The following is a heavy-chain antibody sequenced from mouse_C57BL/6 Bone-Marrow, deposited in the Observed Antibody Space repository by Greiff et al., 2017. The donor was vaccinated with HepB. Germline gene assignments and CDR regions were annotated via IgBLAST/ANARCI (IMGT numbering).Heavy chain of an antibody. CDR1: GYTFTDYE. V-gene: IGHV1-15*01. D-gene: IGHD1-1*01. Sequence: VQLQQSGAELVRPGASVTLSCKASGYTFTDYEMHWVKQTPVHGLEWIGAIDPETGGTAYNQKFKGKAILTADKSSSTAYMELRSLTSEDSAVYYCTSYYGSEDYAMDYWGQGTSVTVSS. CDR2: IDPETGGT. J-gene: IGHJ4*01. CDR3: TSYYGSEDYAMDY.